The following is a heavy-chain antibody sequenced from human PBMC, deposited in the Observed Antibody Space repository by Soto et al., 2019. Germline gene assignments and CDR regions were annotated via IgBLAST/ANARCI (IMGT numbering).Heavy chain of an antibody. CDR1: GFTFRSYV. V-gene: IGHV3-30*19. CDR2: TSYDVSNK. J-gene: IGHJ1*01. D-gene: IGHD3-16*01. CDR3: ARWGTTGGLDV. Sequence: QVQLVESGGGVVQPGTSLRVSCVGSGFTFRSYVIHWVRQAPGKGLEWVALTSYDVSNKYYGDSVRGRFTISRDNSRNTVDLQIDTLILEDTAFYYCARWGTTGGLDVWGQGTLVSVSS.